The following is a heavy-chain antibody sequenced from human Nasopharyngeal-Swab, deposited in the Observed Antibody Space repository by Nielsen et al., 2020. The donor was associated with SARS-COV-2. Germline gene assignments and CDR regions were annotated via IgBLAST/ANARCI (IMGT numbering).Heavy chain of an antibody. CDR2: IYHSGST. J-gene: IGHJ6*03. CDR3: ARLRSGCYYYYMDV. CDR1: GGSTSSGYY. Sequence: SETLSLTCTVSGGSTSSGYYWGWIRQPPGKGLEWIGSIYHSGSTYYNPSLKSRVTISVDTSKNQFSLKLSSVTAADTAVYYCARLRSGCYYYYMDVWGKGTTVTVSS. D-gene: IGHD3-10*01. V-gene: IGHV4-38-2*02.